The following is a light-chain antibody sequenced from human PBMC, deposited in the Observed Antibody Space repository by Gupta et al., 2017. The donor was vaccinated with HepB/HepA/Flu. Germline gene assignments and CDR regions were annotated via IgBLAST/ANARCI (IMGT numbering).Light chain of an antibody. J-gene: IGKJ2*01. CDR3: QQYSDSQYT. CDR2: GAS. Sequence: EIVLTQSPGTLSLSPGERATLSCRASQTISSDYLAWYQQKLGQAPRLLVYGASSRATGIPDRFVGSGSRTDFTLTITSLEPGDFAIYYCQQYSDSQYTFGQGTXLEIK. V-gene: IGKV3-20*01. CDR1: QTISSDY.